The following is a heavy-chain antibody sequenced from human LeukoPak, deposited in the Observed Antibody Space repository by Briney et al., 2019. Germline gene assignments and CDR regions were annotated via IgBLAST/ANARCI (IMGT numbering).Heavy chain of an antibody. CDR3: ARDNGYYGSGSYSFDY. CDR1: GGTFSSYA. D-gene: IGHD3-10*01. Sequence: ASVKVSCKASGGTFSSYAISWVRQAPGQGLEWMGGIIPIFGTANYAQKFQGRVTITADESTSTAYMELSSLRSEDTAVYYCARDNGYYGSGSYSFDYWGRGTLVTVSS. CDR2: IIPIFGTA. V-gene: IGHV1-69*13. J-gene: IGHJ4*02.